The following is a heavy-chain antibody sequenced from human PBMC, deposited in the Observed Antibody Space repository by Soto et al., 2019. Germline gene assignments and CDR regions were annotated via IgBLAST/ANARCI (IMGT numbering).Heavy chain of an antibody. D-gene: IGHD6-19*01. CDR1: GYSFTTYW. CDR2: MFPGDSDT. J-gene: IGHJ6*02. CDR3: ARVPDSSLGTSDV. Sequence: ESLKISCKGSGYSFTTYWIGWVRQLPGQGLEWMGVMFPGDSDTRYSPSFQGQVTMSADPSTNTAYLEWSSLKAADSAMYYCARVPDSSLGTSDVWGQGTTGTVYS. V-gene: IGHV5-51*01.